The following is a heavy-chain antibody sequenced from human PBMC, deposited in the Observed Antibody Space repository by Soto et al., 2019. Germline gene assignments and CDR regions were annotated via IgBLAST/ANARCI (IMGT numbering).Heavy chain of an antibody. D-gene: IGHD3-9*01. CDR3: GRLEGLATISYYFDY. J-gene: IGHJ4*02. V-gene: IGHV4-39*01. CDR2: VYYSGST. CDR1: GVSISSTTYY. Sequence: SETLSLTCNVSGVSISSTTYYWGWIRQPPGKGLEWIGGVYYSGSTYYNPSLKRRVTISVDTSKNQFSLELDSVTAADTAVYYCGRLEGLATISYYFDYWGQGALVTVSS.